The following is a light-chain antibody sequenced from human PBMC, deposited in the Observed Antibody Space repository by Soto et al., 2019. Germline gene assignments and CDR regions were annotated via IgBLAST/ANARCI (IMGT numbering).Light chain of an antibody. J-gene: IGKJ1*01. Sequence: EIVMTQSPGTLSFSPGERSTLSFSASQSVSSSYLAWYQQKPGQAPRLLIYGASSRATGIPDRFSGSGSGTDFTLTISRLEPEDFAVYYCQQYGSSPPWTFGQGTKVDI. CDR3: QQYGSSPPWT. CDR2: GAS. CDR1: QSVSSSY. V-gene: IGKV3-20*01.